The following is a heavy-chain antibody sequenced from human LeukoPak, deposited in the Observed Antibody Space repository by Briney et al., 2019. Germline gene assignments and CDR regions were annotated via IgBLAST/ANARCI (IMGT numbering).Heavy chain of an antibody. CDR1: GFIFSNAW. D-gene: IGHD3-9*01. V-gene: IGHV3-15*07. CDR2: IKNKTDGGTT. J-gene: IGHJ4*02. CDR3: TTVYLTGEGNDY. Sequence: PGGSLRLSCAASGFIFSNAWMNWVRQAPGKGLEWVGRIKNKTDGGTTDYAAPVKGRSIISRDDSKNTLYLQMNSLKTEDTALYYCTTVYLTGEGNDYWGQGTLVTVSS.